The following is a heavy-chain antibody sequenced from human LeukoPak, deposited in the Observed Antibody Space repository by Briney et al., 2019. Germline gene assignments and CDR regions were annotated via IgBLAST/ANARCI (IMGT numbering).Heavy chain of an antibody. Sequence: QPGGSLGLSCVASGFTFSNYEMNWVRQAPGKGLEWVSYISSSGSTTYYADSVKGRFTISRDNAKNSLFLQMNSLRAEDTAVYFCARMFEFWGQGTLVTVSS. CDR3: ARMFEF. V-gene: IGHV3-48*03. CDR2: ISSSGSTT. CDR1: GFTFSNYE. J-gene: IGHJ4*02.